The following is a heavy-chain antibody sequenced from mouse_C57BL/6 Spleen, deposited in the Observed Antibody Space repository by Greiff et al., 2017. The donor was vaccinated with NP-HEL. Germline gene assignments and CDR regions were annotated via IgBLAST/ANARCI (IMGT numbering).Heavy chain of an antibody. CDR1: GYTFTSYD. Sequence: VQLQQSGPELVKPGASVKLSCKASGYTFTSYDINWVKQRPGQGLEWIGWIYPRDGSTKYNEKFKGKATLTVDTSSSTAYMELHSLTSEDSAVYFCASDYGSSYDYAMDYWGQGTSVTVSS. CDR2: IYPRDGST. J-gene: IGHJ4*01. CDR3: ASDYGSSYDYAMDY. V-gene: IGHV1-85*01. D-gene: IGHD1-1*01.